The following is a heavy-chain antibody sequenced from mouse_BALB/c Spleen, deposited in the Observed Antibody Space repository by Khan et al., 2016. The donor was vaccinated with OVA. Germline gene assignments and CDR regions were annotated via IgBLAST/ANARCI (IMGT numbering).Heavy chain of an antibody. CDR2: IWSGGST. J-gene: IGHJ4*01. V-gene: IGHV2-6-4*01. Sequence: QVQLKESGPGLVAPSQSLSITCTVSGFSLSRYSVHWVRQPPGKGLEWLGMIWSGGSTDYNSALESRLSISKDNSKSQVFLKMNSLQTDDTAMYYWYRTKNGNYVSLDYWGQGTSVTVSS. CDR1: GFSLSRYS. D-gene: IGHD2-1*01. CDR3: YRTKNGNYVSLDY.